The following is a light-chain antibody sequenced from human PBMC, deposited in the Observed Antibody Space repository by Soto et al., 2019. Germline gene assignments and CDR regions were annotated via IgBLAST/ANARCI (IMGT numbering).Light chain of an antibody. V-gene: IGKV1-5*01. Sequence: DIQMTQSPSTLSASVGDRVAITCRASQSISNWLAWYQQKPGKAPKLLIYDASSLGSGVPSRFSGSGSGTEFSLTISSLQPGDFAPYYCQQYNSYSPWTFGQGTKVDIK. CDR2: DAS. CDR1: QSISNW. J-gene: IGKJ1*01. CDR3: QQYNSYSPWT.